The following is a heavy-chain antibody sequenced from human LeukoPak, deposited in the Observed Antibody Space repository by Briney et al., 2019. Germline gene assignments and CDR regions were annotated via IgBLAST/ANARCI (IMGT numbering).Heavy chain of an antibody. D-gene: IGHD4-17*01. J-gene: IGHJ5*02. CDR1: GYTFTSYG. CDR3: ARDQEVLRGYGDTINWFDP. CDR2: ISAYNGNT. Sequence: ASVKVSCKASGYTFTSYGISWVRQAPGQGLEWMGWISAYNGNTNYAQELQGRVTMTTDTSTSTAYMELRSLRSDDTAVYYCARDQEVLRGYGDTINWFDPWGQGTLVTVSS. V-gene: IGHV1-18*01.